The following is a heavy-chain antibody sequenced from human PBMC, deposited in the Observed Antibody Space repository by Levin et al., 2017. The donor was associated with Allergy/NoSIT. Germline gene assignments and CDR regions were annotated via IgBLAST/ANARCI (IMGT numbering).Heavy chain of an antibody. Sequence: GGSLRLSCAASGFTFSSYAMSWVRQAPGKGLEWVSAISGSGGSTYYADSVKGRFTISRDNSKNTLYLQMNSLRAEDTAVYYCAKALLGYCSGGSCYSPLWWGQGTLVTVSS. V-gene: IGHV3-23*01. CDR2: ISGSGGST. D-gene: IGHD2-15*01. J-gene: IGHJ4*02. CDR3: AKALLGYCSGGSCYSPLW. CDR1: GFTFSSYA.